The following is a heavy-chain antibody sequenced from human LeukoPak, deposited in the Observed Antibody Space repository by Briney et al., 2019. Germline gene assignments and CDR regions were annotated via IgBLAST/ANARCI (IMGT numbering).Heavy chain of an antibody. D-gene: IGHD6-19*01. V-gene: IGHV5-10-1*01. CDR2: IDPSDSYT. J-gene: IGHJ4*02. Sequence: GESLKISCKGSGYSFTSYWISWVRQMPGKGLEWMGRIDPSDSYTNYSPSFQGHVTISADKSISTAYLQWSSLKASGTAMYYCAMGIAVAGTEIVDYWGQGTLVTVSS. CDR3: AMGIAVAGTEIVDY. CDR1: GYSFTSYW.